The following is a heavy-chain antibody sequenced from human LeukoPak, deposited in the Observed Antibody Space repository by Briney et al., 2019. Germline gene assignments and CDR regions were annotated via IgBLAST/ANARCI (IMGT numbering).Heavy chain of an antibody. CDR2: ISSGTGSYI. J-gene: IGHJ4*02. Sequence: GGSLRLSCAASGFTFSSYSMNWVRQAPGKGLEWVSTISSGTGSYIYYADSVRGRFTISRDNAKNSLYLQMNSLRAEDTAVYYCARCSGVFGSSGYWGQGTLVTVSS. CDR1: GFTFSSYS. CDR3: ARCSGVFGSSGY. D-gene: IGHD6-6*01. V-gene: IGHV3-21*01.